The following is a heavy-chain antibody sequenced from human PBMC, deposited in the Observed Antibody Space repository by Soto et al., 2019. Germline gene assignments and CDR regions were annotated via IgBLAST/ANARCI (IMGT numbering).Heavy chain of an antibody. J-gene: IGHJ5*02. CDR2: ISAYNGNT. Sequence: GASVKVSCKASGYTFTSYGISWVRQAPGQGLEWMGWISAYNGNTNYAQKLQGRVTMTTDTSTSTAYMELRSLRSDDTAVYYCARDDGGGYCSSTSCSSWFDPWGQGTLVTVSS. D-gene: IGHD2-2*01. CDR3: ARDDGGGYCSSTSCSSWFDP. CDR1: GYTFTSYG. V-gene: IGHV1-18*01.